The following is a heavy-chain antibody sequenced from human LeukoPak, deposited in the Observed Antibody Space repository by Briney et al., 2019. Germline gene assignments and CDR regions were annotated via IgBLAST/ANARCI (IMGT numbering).Heavy chain of an antibody. CDR2: IYYSWST. D-gene: IGHD2-2*01. CDR1: GGSISYYY. CDR3: ARVSCSSTSCPRRDALDV. Sequence: SETLSLTCTVSGGSISYYYWSWIRQPPGKGLEWIGYIYYSWSTNYNPSLKSRVTISVDTSKNQFYLNLTSVTTADTAVYYCARVSCSSTSCPRRDALDVWGQGRMVTVSS. V-gene: IGHV4-59*01. J-gene: IGHJ3*01.